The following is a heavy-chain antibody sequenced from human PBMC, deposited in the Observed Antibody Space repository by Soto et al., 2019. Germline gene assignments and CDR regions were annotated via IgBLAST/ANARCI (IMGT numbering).Heavy chain of an antibody. CDR1: GGSISSGGYY. V-gene: IGHV4-31*03. Sequence: SETLSLTCTVSGGSISSGGYYWSWIRQHPGKGLEWIGYIYYSGGTYYNPSLKSRVTISVDTSKNQFSLKLSSVTAADTAAYYCASGGGYCSSTSCSVWGQGTLVTVSS. J-gene: IGHJ4*02. CDR3: ASGGGYCSSTSCSV. CDR2: IYYSGGT. D-gene: IGHD2-2*01.